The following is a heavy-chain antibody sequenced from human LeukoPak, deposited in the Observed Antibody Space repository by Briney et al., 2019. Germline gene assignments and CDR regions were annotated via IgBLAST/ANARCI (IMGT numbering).Heavy chain of an antibody. CDR2: IYTNGST. D-gene: IGHD3-10*01. CDR1: GVSISSYY. CDR3: AREKGPKLLWFGEPSYWFDP. J-gene: IGHJ5*02. Sequence: SETLCLTCAVSGVSISSYYWSWIRQPAGKGLEWIGGIYTNGSTNYNPSLKSRVTMSVDPSKNQFSLKLSSVTAADTAVYYCAREKGPKLLWFGEPSYWFDPWGQGTLVTVSS. V-gene: IGHV4-4*07.